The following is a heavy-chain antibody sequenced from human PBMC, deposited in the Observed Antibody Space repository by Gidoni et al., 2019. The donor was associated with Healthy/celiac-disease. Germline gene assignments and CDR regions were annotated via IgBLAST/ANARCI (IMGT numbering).Heavy chain of an antibody. D-gene: IGHD2-15*01. J-gene: IGHJ4*02. CDR1: GGSISSSSYY. CDR2: IYYSGST. V-gene: IGHV4-39*01. CDR3: ATEVAAPSKGFDY. Sequence: QLQLQESGPGLVKPSETLSLTFTVSGGSISSSSYYWGWIRQPPGKGLEWIGSIYYSGSTYYNPSLKSRVTISVDTSKNQFSLKLSSVTAADTAVYYCATEVAAPSKGFDYWGQGTLVTVSS.